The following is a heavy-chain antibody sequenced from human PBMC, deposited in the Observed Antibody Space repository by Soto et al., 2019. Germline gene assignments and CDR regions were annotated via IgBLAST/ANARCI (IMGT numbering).Heavy chain of an antibody. J-gene: IGHJ3*02. Sequence: QVQLVESGGGVVQPGRSLRLSCSASGFTFSSHGMHWARQAPGKGLEWVAVIWYDGSNKYYAESVKGRFTISRDNSKNTLYLQTNSLRAEDTAVYYCARAYYYDSGAYQNAFDIWGQGTMVTVSS. CDR3: ARAYYYDSGAYQNAFDI. D-gene: IGHD3-22*01. CDR2: IWYDGSNK. CDR1: GFTFSSHG. V-gene: IGHV3-33*01.